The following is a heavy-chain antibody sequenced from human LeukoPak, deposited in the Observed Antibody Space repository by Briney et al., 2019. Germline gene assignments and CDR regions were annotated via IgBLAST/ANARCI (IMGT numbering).Heavy chain of an antibody. CDR1: GGSFSGYY. CDR2: INHSGST. J-gene: IGHJ4*02. V-gene: IGHV4-34*01. CDR3: ARGDMTTVTTMGY. D-gene: IGHD4-17*01. Sequence: SETLSLTCAVYGGSFSGYYWSWIRQPPGKGLEWIGEINHSGSTNYSPSLKSRVTISVDTSKNLFSLKLSSVTTADTAVYYCARGDMTTVTTMGYWGQGTLVTVSS.